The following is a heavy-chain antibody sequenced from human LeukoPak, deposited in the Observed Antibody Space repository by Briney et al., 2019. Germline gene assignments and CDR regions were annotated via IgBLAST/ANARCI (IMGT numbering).Heavy chain of an antibody. V-gene: IGHV1-46*01. Sequence: GASVKVSCKASGYTFTSYYMHWVRQAPRQGLEWMGIINPSGGSTSYAQKFQGRVTITADKSTSTAYMELSSLRSEDTAVYYCARDAIHDYGYDPRPFDPWGQGTLVTVSS. D-gene: IGHD4-17*01. CDR3: ARDAIHDYGYDPRPFDP. J-gene: IGHJ5*02. CDR2: INPSGGST. CDR1: GYTFTSYY.